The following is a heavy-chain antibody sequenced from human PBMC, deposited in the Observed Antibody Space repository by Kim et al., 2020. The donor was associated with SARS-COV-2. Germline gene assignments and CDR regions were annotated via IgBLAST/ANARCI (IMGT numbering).Heavy chain of an antibody. CDR3: ARMSGTLYYYYGMDV. V-gene: IGHV2-70*01. Sequence: SGPTLVKPTPTLTLTCTFSGFSLSTSGMCVSWIRQPPGKALEWLALIDWDDDKYYSTSLKTRLTISKDTSKNQVVLTMTNMDPVDTATYYCARMSGTLYYYYGMDVWGQGTTVTVSS. D-gene: IGHD1-1*01. CDR1: GFSLSTSGMC. CDR2: IDWDDDK. J-gene: IGHJ6*02.